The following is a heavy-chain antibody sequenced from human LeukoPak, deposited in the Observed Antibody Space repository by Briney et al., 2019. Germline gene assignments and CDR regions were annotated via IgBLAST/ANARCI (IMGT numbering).Heavy chain of an antibody. Sequence: SETLSVTCSVTGGSISTYYWSWIRQTPGKGLEWIGYVYYSGTTNYNPSLKGRVTISSDTSKNQFSLNLRSVNVADTAIYYCARHGGSLGYFDYWGQGTLVTVSS. J-gene: IGHJ4*02. CDR2: VYYSGTT. CDR3: ARHGGSLGYFDY. D-gene: IGHD1-26*01. V-gene: IGHV4-59*08. CDR1: GGSISTYY.